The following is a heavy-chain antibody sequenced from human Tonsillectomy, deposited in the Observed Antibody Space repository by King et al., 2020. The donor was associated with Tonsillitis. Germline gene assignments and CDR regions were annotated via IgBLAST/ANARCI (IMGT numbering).Heavy chain of an antibody. CDR3: AKGIGRITIFGVVILLRY. D-gene: IGHD3-3*01. CDR2: ISGSGGST. J-gene: IGHJ4*02. CDR1: GFTFSSYA. Sequence: VQLVESGGGLVQPGGSLRLSCAASGFTFSSYAMSWVRQAPGKGLEWVSAISGSGGSTYYADSVKGRFTISRDNSKNTLYLQMNSLRAEDTAVYYCAKGIGRITIFGVVILLRYWGQGTLVTVSS. V-gene: IGHV3-23*04.